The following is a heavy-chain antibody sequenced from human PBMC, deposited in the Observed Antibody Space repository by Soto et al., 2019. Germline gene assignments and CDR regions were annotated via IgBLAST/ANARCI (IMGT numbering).Heavy chain of an antibody. CDR2: FDPEDGET. CDR1: GGSLTDLS. Sequence: GASVKVSCKVSGGSLTDLSMHWVRQAPVKGLEWMGCFDPEDGETIYAQKFQGRVTMTEDTSTDTAYMELSSLRSEDTAVYYCATVGGRYRLREFDYWGQGTLVNVSS. J-gene: IGHJ4*02. CDR3: ATVGGRYRLREFDY. V-gene: IGHV1-24*01. D-gene: IGHD2-15*01.